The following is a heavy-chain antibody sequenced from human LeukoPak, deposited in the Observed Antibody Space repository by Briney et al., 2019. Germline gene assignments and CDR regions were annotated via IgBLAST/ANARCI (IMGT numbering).Heavy chain of an antibody. D-gene: IGHD3-10*01. CDR2: IIPIFGTA. Sequence: ASVKVSCKASGGTFSSYAISWVRQAPGQGLEWMGGIIPIFGTANYAQKFQARVTITADESTSTAYMELSSLRSEDTAVYYCARDRWYYGSGINHYYFDYWGQGTLVTVSS. CDR3: ARDRWYYGSGINHYYFDY. J-gene: IGHJ4*02. CDR1: GGTFSSYA. V-gene: IGHV1-69*13.